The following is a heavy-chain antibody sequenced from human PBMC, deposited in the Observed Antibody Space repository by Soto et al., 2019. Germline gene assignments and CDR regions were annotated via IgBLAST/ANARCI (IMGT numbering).Heavy chain of an antibody. Sequence: EVQLLESGGGLVQPGGSLRLSCAASGFTFSSYAMSWVRQAPGKGLEWVSAISGSGGSTYYADSVKGRFTISRDNSKNTLYLQMNSLRAEDTAVYYCAKDRYPDYFQQVFDWFDPWGQGTLVTVSS. D-gene: IGHD4-17*01. J-gene: IGHJ5*02. V-gene: IGHV3-23*01. CDR3: AKDRYPDYFQQVFDWFDP. CDR2: ISGSGGST. CDR1: GFTFSSYA.